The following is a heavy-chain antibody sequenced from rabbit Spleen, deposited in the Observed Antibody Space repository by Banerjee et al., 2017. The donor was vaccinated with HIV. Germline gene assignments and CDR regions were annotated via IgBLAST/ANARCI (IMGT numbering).Heavy chain of an antibody. CDR3: VRARPYPFVL. Sequence: QEQLMESGGGLVQPGGSLKLSCKASGFDFSTYGVSWVRQAPGKGLEWIGYIDPLFGTTYYANWVNGRFTISSHNAQNTLYLQLNSLTAADTATYFCVRARPYPFVLWGQGTLVTVS. D-gene: IGHD1-1*01. CDR1: GFDFSTYG. CDR2: IDPLFGTT. V-gene: IGHV1S47*01. J-gene: IGHJ3*01.